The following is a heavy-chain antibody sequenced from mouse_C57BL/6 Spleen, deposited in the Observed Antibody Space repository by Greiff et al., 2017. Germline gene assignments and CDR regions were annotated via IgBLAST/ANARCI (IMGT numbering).Heavy chain of an antibody. CDR1: GYTFTSYW. V-gene: IGHV1-69*01. Sequence: VQLQQPGAELVMPGASVKLSCKASGYTFTSYWMHWVKQRPGQGLEWIGEIDPSDSYTNYNQKFKGKSTLTVDKSSSTAYMQLSSLTSEDSAVYYCARGYHGSIHWYFDVWGTGTTVTVSS. CDR3: ARGYHGSIHWYFDV. D-gene: IGHD1-1*01. J-gene: IGHJ1*03. CDR2: IDPSDSYT.